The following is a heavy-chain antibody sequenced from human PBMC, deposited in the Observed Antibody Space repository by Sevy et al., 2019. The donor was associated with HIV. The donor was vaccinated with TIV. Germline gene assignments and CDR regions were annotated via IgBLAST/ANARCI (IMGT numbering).Heavy chain of an antibody. Sequence: GESLKISCAAAGFSFSRYGMQWARQAPGKGLEWVAVISNDGSDKEYADSVKGRFIVSRDNSNDTVYRQMNSLRPDDTAVYYCANSRGRYEGSSWLYYYYLMDVWGQGTTVTVSS. J-gene: IGHJ6*02. V-gene: IGHV3-30*18. CDR2: ISNDGSDK. CDR1: GFSFSRYG. D-gene: IGHD6-13*01. CDR3: ANSRGRYEGSSWLYYYYLMDV.